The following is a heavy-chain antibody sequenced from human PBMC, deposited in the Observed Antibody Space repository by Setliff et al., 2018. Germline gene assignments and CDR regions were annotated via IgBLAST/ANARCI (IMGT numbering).Heavy chain of an antibody. V-gene: IGHV1-18*01. CDR2: ISAYSDDT. CDR3: AYDSSGYYPGY. CDR1: GHTFITFG. Sequence: RASVKVSCKASGHTFITFGTSWVRQAPGQGLEWMGWISAYSDDTKYAEKFQGRATMTMDTSTGTAYMELRSLRSDDTAVYICAYDSSGYYPGYWGQGTLVTVSS. J-gene: IGHJ4*02. D-gene: IGHD3-22*01.